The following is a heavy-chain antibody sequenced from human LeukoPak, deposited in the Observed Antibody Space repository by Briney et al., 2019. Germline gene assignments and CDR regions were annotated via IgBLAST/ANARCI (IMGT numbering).Heavy chain of an antibody. J-gene: IGHJ3*02. CDR2: IYPGDSDT. Sequence: GESLKISCKGSGYSFTSYWIGWVRQMPGKGLEWMGTIYPGDSDTRYSPSFQGQVTISADKSISTAYLQWSSLKASDTATYYCARHSDDQLLGSAFDIWGQGTMVTVSS. V-gene: IGHV5-51*01. D-gene: IGHD2-2*01. CDR1: GYSFTSYW. CDR3: ARHSDDQLLGSAFDI.